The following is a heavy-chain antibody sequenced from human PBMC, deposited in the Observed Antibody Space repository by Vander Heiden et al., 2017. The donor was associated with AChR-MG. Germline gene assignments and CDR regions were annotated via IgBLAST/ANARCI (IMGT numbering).Heavy chain of an antibody. V-gene: IGHV3-23*01. J-gene: IGHJ4*02. CDR1: GFTFSSYA. CDR3: AKDRHRVSLIRGVIDY. D-gene: IGHD3-10*01. CDR2: ISDSGGST. Sequence: EVLLLESGGGLVQPGGSLRLSCAASGFTFSSYAMSWVRQAPGKGLEWVSTISDSGGSTYYPDSGKGRFTISRDNSRNTLYLQMNSLRANDTAVYYCAKDRHRVSLIRGVIDYWGQGTLVTVSS.